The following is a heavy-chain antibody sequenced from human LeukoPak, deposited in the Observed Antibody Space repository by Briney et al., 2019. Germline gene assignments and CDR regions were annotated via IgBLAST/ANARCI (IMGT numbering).Heavy chain of an antibody. J-gene: IGHJ6*02. D-gene: IGHD3-3*01. CDR1: GFIFSSYA. CDR3: ARGAPYDFWSGYYDALIYYYGMDV. CDR2: ITASGTAM. Sequence: PGGSLRLSCAASGFIFSSYAMHWARQAPGKGLEWVSHITASGTAMFYADSVKGRFTISRDNAKNSLYLQMNSLRDEDTAVYYCARGAPYDFWSGYYDALIYYYGMDVWGQWTTVTVSS. V-gene: IGHV3-48*02.